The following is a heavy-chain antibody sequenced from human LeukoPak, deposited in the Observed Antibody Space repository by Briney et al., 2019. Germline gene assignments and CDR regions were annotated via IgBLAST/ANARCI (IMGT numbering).Heavy chain of an antibody. V-gene: IGHV1-2*02. CDR1: GYTFTGYY. Sequence: ASVKVSFKASGYTFTGYYMHWVRQAPGQGLEWMGWINPNSGGTNYAQKFQGRVTMTRDTSISTAYMELSRLRSDDTAVYYCASSDSSGYYFFDYWGQGTLVTVSS. CDR2: INPNSGGT. J-gene: IGHJ4*02. D-gene: IGHD3-22*01. CDR3: ASSDSSGYYFFDY.